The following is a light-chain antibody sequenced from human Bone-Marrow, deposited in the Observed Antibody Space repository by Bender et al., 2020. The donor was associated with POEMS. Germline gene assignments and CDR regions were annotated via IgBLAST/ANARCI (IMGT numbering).Light chain of an antibody. Sequence: SYELTQSPSVSVSPGQTARITCSGDALPKQYVCWYQQKPGQAPVLVLYKDSQRPSGIPGRFSGSSSGKTVTLTISGVQAEDEAEYYCQSAENSGTWVFGGGTKLTVL. J-gene: IGLJ3*02. CDR3: QSAENSGTWV. CDR2: KDS. V-gene: IGLV3-25*03. CDR1: ALPKQY.